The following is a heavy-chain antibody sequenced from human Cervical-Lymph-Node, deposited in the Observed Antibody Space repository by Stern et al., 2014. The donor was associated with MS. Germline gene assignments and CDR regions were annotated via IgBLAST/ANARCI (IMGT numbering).Heavy chain of an antibody. D-gene: IGHD3-10*01. V-gene: IGHV2-5*02. CDR1: GFSLNTDGVA. CDR2: IFWDDEK. Sequence: ESGPALVKPTQSLTLTCTFSGFSLNTDGVAVGWIRPPPGKAPEWLAIIFWDDEKKYSPSLQTRLAISMDTSKNQVVLNRANMDPLDTGTYYCAHRRTAFYFFDYWGQGILVTVSS. CDR3: AHRRTAFYFFDY. J-gene: IGHJ4*02.